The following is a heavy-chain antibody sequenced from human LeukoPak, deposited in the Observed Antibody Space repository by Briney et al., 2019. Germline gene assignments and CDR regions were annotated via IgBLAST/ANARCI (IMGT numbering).Heavy chain of an antibody. J-gene: IGHJ3*02. V-gene: IGHV3-74*01. Sequence: GGSLRLSCAASGFTFSSYWMHWVRQAPGKGLVWVSRINSDGSSTSYADSVKGRFTISTDNAKTPLYLQMTSLRAEDTPVYYCASPVGNDILTGYYPRDAYDIWGQRTMVTVSS. CDR3: ASPVGNDILTGYYPRDAYDI. CDR1: GFTFSSYW. CDR2: INSDGSST. D-gene: IGHD3-9*01.